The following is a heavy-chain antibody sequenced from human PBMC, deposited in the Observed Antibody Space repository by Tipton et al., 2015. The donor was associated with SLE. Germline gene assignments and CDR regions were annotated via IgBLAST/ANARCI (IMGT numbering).Heavy chain of an antibody. J-gene: IGHJ3*02. CDR2: TYYRSKWYS. CDR3: ARHRCLYTSNWSHDAFDI. D-gene: IGHD6-13*01. V-gene: IGHV6-1*01. Sequence: GLVKPSQTLSLTCAISGDSVSSNSAAWNWIRQSPSRGLEWLGRTYYRSKWYSDYAVSVKSRITINPDTSKNQFSLHLNSVTPEDTAVYYCARHRCLYTSNWSHDAFDIWGQGTMVPVSS. CDR1: GDSVSSNSAA.